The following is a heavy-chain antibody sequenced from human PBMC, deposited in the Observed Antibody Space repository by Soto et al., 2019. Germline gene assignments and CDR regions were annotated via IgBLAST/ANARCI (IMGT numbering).Heavy chain of an antibody. V-gene: IGHV1-3*01. CDR1: GNPLTRNA. CDR2: ISGATGNT. CDR3: ARAPGITPYFYS. D-gene: IGHD3-10*01. Sequence: QVQLVQSGAEMKKPGASVKVSCKASGNPLTRNAIHWVRQAPGQGLEWMGWISGATGNTKSSQKFQGRVTFTRDTSASTAFMELNSLNPDDTAVYFCARAPGITPYFYSWGQGTMVTVSS. J-gene: IGHJ4*02.